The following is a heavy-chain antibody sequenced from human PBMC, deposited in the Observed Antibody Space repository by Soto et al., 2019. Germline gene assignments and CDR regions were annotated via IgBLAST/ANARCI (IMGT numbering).Heavy chain of an antibody. CDR3: VRQGFGRLHGLVDV. J-gene: IGHJ6*02. CDR2: IDSNGGT. Sequence: SETLSLTCTVSDDSSSSYKWSWIRQPPGRRLERIGYIDSNGGTSYNPSLQSRVTISIDTSTKQFSLKLSSVTAADTAVYYCVRQGFGRLHGLVDVWGQGTTVTVSS. D-gene: IGHD3-10*01. V-gene: IGHV4-59*08. CDR1: DDSSSSYK.